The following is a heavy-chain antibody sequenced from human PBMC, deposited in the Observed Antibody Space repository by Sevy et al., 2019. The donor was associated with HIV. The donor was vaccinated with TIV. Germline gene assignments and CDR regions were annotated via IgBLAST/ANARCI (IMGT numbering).Heavy chain of an antibody. J-gene: IGHJ4*02. D-gene: IGHD6-19*01. CDR2: IYPGDSDT. CDR1: GYSFTSYW. CDR3: ARVYSGWTMDIDY. Sequence: GESLKISCKGSGYSFTSYWIGWVRQMPGKGLEWMGIIYPGDSDTRYSPSFQGQVTISADKSIGTAYLQWGSLKASDTAMYYCARVYSGWTMDIDYWGQGTLVTVSS. V-gene: IGHV5-51*01.